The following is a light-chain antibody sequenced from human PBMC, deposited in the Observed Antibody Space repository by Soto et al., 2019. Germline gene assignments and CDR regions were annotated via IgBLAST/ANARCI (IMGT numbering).Light chain of an antibody. CDR2: GAS. J-gene: IGKJ1*01. CDR3: QQYGSSGA. Sequence: EIVLTPSPGTVSLSPVERATLSCRASQSVSTNYLAWYQQKPGQAPRLLIYGASNRATGIPDRFSGSGSGTDFTLTISRLEPEDFAVYYCQQYGSSGAFGQGTKVDIK. CDR1: QSVSTNY. V-gene: IGKV3-20*01.